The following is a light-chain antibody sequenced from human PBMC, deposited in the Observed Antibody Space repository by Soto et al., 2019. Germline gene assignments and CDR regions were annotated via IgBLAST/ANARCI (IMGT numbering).Light chain of an antibody. CDR1: SSDVGGYNY. Sequence: QSALTQPASVSGSPGQSITISCTGTSSDVGGYNYVSWYQQHPGKAPKLMIYEVSNRPSGVSNRFSGSKSGNTASLTISGLQAEDEADYYCSSYTSSRTLLFGGGTQLTVL. CDR3: SSYTSSRTLL. V-gene: IGLV2-14*01. J-gene: IGLJ2*01. CDR2: EVS.